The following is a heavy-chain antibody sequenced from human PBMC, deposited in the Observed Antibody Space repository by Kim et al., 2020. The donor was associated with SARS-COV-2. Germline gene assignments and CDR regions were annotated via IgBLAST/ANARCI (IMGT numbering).Heavy chain of an antibody. J-gene: IGHJ4*02. D-gene: IGHD2-8*02. CDR2: ISYDGSNK. V-gene: IGHV3-30*18. CDR1: GFTFSSYG. Sequence: GGSLRLSCAASGFTFSSYGMHWVRQAPGKGLEWVAVISYDGSNKYYADSVKGRFTISRDNSKNTLYLQMNSLRAEDTAVYYCAKDKSWSPAEDYWGQGTLVTVSS. CDR3: AKDKSWSPAEDY.